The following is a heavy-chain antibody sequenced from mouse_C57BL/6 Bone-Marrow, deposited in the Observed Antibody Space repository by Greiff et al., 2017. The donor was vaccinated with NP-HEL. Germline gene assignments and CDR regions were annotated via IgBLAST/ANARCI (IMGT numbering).Heavy chain of an antibody. J-gene: IGHJ2*01. CDR2: ISDGGSYT. V-gene: IGHV5-4*01. CDR3: ARWYYGDY. Sequence: EVQLVESGGGLVKPGGSLKLSCAASGFTFSSYAMSWVRQTPEKRLEWVATISDGGSYTYYPDNVKGRFTISRDNAKNNLYLQMSHLKSEDTAMYYCARWYYGDYWGQGTTLTVSS. CDR1: GFTFSSYA. D-gene: IGHD1-1*02.